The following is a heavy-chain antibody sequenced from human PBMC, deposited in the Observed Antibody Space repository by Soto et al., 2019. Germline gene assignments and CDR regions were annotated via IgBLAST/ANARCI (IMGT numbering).Heavy chain of an antibody. D-gene: IGHD3-10*01. CDR3: ARERGVLLWFGEPWFDP. CDR2: IYYSGST. J-gene: IGHJ5*02. Sequence: SETLSLTCTVSGGSISSGDYYWSWIRQPPGKGLEWIGYIYYSGSTNYNPSLRSRVTISVDTSKNQFSLKLSSVTAADTAVYYCARERGVLLWFGEPWFDPWGQGTLVTVSS. CDR1: GGSISSGDYY. V-gene: IGHV4-30-4*01.